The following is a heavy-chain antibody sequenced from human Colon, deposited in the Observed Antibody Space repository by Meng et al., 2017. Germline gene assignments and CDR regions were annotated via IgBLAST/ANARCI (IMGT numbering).Heavy chain of an antibody. J-gene: IGHJ4*02. CDR2: ISQSGTT. V-gene: IGHV4-4*02. CDR3: VRQGMTSYSWGY. Sequence: QRQRQGSGPVLVRPSGTLSLPVAFSSGSISSSNWWSWVRQPPGKGLEWIGEISQSGTTYYNPSLKSRVTITGDWYKNQFSLNLNSVTAADTALYYCVRQGMTSYSWGYWGQGTLVTVSS. D-gene: IGHD3-9*01. CDR1: SGSISSSNW.